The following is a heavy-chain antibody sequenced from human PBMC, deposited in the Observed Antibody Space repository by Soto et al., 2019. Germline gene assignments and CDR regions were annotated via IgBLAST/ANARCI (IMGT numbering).Heavy chain of an antibody. CDR1: GYTFTSYD. CDR3: ASIVLMVYAPNSLSYGMDV. D-gene: IGHD2-8*01. V-gene: IGHV1-18*01. J-gene: IGHJ6*02. Sequence: ASVKVSCKASGYTFTSYDINWVRQATGQGLEWMGWINVYNGITKYAQKFQDRVTMTTDTSTSTAYMELRSLRSEDTAVYYCASIVLMVYAPNSLSYGMDVWGQGTTVTVSS. CDR2: INVYNGIT.